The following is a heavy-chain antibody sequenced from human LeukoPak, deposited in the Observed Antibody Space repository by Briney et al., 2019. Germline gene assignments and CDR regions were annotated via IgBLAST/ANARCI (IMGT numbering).Heavy chain of an antibody. CDR3: AKVLRKYGGNHYFDY. Sequence: GGSLRLSCAASGFTFSSYAMSWVRQAPGKGLEWVSAISGSGGSTYYADSVKGRFTISRDNSKNTLYLQMNSLRAEDTAVYYCAKVLRKYGGNHYFDYWGQGTLVTVSS. V-gene: IGHV3-23*01. D-gene: IGHD4-23*01. CDR2: ISGSGGST. CDR1: GFTFSSYA. J-gene: IGHJ4*02.